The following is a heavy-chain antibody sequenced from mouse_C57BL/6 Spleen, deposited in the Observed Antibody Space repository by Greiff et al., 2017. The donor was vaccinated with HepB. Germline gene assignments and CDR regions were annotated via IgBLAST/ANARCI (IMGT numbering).Heavy chain of an antibody. J-gene: IGHJ2*01. CDR1: GYTFTDYE. CDR2: IDPENGGS. CDR3: TKLSPFDY. V-gene: IGHV1-15*01. D-gene: IGHD1-1*02. Sequence: VQLQEPGAELVRPGTSVTLSCKASGYTFTDYEIHWVKQTPVHGLEWIGAIDPENGGSAYNQKFKGKAILTADKSSRTAYMELRSLTSEDSAVYYCTKLSPFDYWGPGTTLTVSS.